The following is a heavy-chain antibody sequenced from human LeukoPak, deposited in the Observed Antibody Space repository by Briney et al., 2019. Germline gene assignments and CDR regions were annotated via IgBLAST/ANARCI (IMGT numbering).Heavy chain of an antibody. CDR2: VFYSGAT. Sequence: SETLSLTCNVSGDYITTTNYYWAWIRQPPGKGLECIARVFYSGATYYNPSLKSRVTIPMDTSRKQISLRLTSVTDTDTAIYYCARRSRLYRHETTGYHDSWGQGTLVTVSS. V-gene: IGHV4-39*01. J-gene: IGHJ4*02. CDR1: GDYITTTNYY. CDR3: ARRSRLYRHETTGYHDS. D-gene: IGHD3-9*01.